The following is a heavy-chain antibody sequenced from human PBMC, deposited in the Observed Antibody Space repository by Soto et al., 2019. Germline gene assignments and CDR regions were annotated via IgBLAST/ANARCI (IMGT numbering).Heavy chain of an antibody. D-gene: IGHD2-8*01. V-gene: IGHV1-18*01. Sequence: QVQLVQSGAEVKKPGASVKVSCKASGYTFTSYGISWVRQAPGQGLEWTGWISAYNGNTNYAQKLQGRVTMTTDTSTSTAYMEFRSLRSDATAVYYCARTVVCTNGVCRAFDYWGQGTLVTVSS. CDR1: GYTFTSYG. J-gene: IGHJ4*02. CDR3: ARTVVCTNGVCRAFDY. CDR2: ISAYNGNT.